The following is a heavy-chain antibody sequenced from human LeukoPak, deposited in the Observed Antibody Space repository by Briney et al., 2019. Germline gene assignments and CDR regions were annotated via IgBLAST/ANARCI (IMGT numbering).Heavy chain of an antibody. V-gene: IGHV3-33*01. J-gene: IGHJ5*02. CDR1: GFTFSSYG. D-gene: IGHD3-22*01. CDR3: ARDSVVVTHNWFDP. CDR2: IWYDGSNK. Sequence: GRSLRLSCAASGFTFSSYGMHWVRQAPGKGLEWVAVIWYDGSNKYYADSVKGRYTISRDISKNTLYLQMNSLRAEDTAVYYCARDSVVVTHNWFDPWGQGTLVTVSS.